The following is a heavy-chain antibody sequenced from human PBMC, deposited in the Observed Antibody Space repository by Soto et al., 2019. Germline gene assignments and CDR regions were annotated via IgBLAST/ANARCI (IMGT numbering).Heavy chain of an antibody. J-gene: IGHJ3*02. D-gene: IGHD2-21*01. V-gene: IGHV3-23*01. CDR2: ISGSGGST. Sequence: GGSLRLSCAASGFTFSSYAMSWVRQAPGKGLEWVSAISGSGGSTYYADSVKVRFTISRDNSKNTLYLQMNSLRAEDTAVYYCAKDPGYCGGDCWAFDIWGQGTMVTVSS. CDR3: AKDPGYCGGDCWAFDI. CDR1: GFTFSSYA.